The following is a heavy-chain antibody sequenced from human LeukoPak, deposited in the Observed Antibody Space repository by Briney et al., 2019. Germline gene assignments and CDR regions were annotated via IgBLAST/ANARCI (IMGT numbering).Heavy chain of an antibody. J-gene: IGHJ2*01. CDR3: ARDYNNWYFDL. Sequence: SETLSLTCAVFGGSISSYYWSWIRQPAGKGLEWLGRIYPSGSANYNPSLKSRGTMSVDTSKNQFSLRLSSVTAADTAVYFCARDYNNWYFDLWGRGTLVTVSS. D-gene: IGHD5-24*01. V-gene: IGHV4-4*07. CDR1: GGSISSYY. CDR2: IYPSGSA.